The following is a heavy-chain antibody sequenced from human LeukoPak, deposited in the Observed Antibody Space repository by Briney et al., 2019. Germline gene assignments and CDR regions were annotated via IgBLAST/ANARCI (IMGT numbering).Heavy chain of an antibody. CDR1: GFTFSSYG. J-gene: IGHJ4*02. Sequence: GGSLRLSCAASGFTFSSYGMSWVRQAPGKGLEWVSAISGRSVSTFYADSVKGRFTISRDNSKNTLYLQMNSLRAEDTALYYCAKDQNAYNYVFDYWGQGTLVTVSS. D-gene: IGHD5-24*01. CDR2: ISGRSVST. CDR3: AKDQNAYNYVFDY. V-gene: IGHV3-23*01.